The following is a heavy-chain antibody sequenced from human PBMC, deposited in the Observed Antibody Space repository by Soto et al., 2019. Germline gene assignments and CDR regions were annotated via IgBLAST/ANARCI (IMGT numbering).Heavy chain of an antibody. CDR3: AKVEGDYSSGYYMGN. V-gene: IGHV3-30*18. D-gene: IGHD3-22*01. Sequence: QVQLVESGGGVVQPGRSLRLSCAASGFTFSSYGMHWVRQAPGKGLEWVAVISYDGSNKYYADSVKGRFTISRDNTKNNLYLQMNSLRADDTAVYYCAKVEGDYSSGYYMGNWGQGTLVTVSS. CDR2: ISYDGSNK. J-gene: IGHJ4*02. CDR1: GFTFSSYG.